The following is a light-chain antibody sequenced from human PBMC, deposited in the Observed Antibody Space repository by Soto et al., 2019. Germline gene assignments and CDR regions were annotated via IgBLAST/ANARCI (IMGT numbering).Light chain of an antibody. Sequence: DIQMTQSPSSLSASVGDRVTITCRASQSIRYYLNWYQQKPGKAPKLLICAASSLQSGVPSRFSGSGSGTDFTLTISSPQPEDCATYYYQQSYSTPQYNFGQATKLEIK. CDR2: AAS. J-gene: IGKJ2*01. CDR1: QSIRYY. V-gene: IGKV1-39*01. CDR3: QQSYSTPQYN.